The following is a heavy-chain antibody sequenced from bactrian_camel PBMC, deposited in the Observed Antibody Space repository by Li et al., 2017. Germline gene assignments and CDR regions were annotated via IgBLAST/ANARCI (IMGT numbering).Heavy chain of an antibody. CDR1: KYIASSDA. D-gene: IGHD7*01. J-gene: IGHJ4*01. CDR2: LHRFGMT. Sequence: HVQLVESGGGSVQAGGSLTLSCKASKYIASSDALAWFRQAPGKEREGVAVLHRFGMTLYTDSVKDRFIISKDNAKNTLSLQMNSLKPEDTAMYYCSADPSGGTCSIRTADWNYWGQGTQVTVS. V-gene: IGHV3S53*01. CDR3: SADPSGGTCSIRTADWNY.